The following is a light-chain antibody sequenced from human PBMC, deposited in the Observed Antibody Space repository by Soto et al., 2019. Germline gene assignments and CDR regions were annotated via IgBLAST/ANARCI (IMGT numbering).Light chain of an antibody. Sequence: QSVLTQPPSVSGAPGQRVTISCTGSSSNIRAGYDVHWYQQLPGTAPKLLIYGNSNRPSGVPDRFSGSKSGTSASLVITWLQAEDEAVYYGQSSDRGLSGSVVFGGGTKLTVL. V-gene: IGLV1-40*01. J-gene: IGLJ2*01. CDR1: SSNIRAGYD. CDR3: QSSDRGLSGSVV. CDR2: GNS.